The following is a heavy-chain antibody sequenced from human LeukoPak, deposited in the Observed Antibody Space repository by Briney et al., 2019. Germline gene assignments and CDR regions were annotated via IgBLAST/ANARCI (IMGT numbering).Heavy chain of an antibody. CDR2: IYYSGST. CDR1: GGSISSGSYY. D-gene: IGHD3-22*01. CDR3: ARLYDSSGYYRGYYFDY. V-gene: IGHV4-61*01. Sequence: SETLSLTCTVSGGSISSGSYYWSWIRQPPGKGLEWIGYIYYSGSTNYNPSLKSRVTISVDTSKNQFSLKLSSVTAADTAVYYCARLYDSSGYYRGYYFDYWGQGTLVTVSS. J-gene: IGHJ4*02.